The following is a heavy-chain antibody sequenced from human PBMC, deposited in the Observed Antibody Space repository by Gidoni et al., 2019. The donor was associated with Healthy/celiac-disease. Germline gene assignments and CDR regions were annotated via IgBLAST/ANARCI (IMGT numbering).Heavy chain of an antibody. V-gene: IGHV3-33*01. D-gene: IGHD6-13*01. CDR2: ICYDGSNT. Sequence: QVQLSESGGGVVQPVRSLQLSCAGSGCTHSSYGMHWVRQAQGKGLGWVEVICYDGSNTYYAHSVNGRVTIARDNSKNSLSMQMNSLRAEDTAVYYCARDRCSSWLRSYFYYYYKDVWGKGTTVTLS. CDR3: ARDRCSSWLRSYFYYYYKDV. CDR1: GCTHSSYG. J-gene: IGHJ6*03.